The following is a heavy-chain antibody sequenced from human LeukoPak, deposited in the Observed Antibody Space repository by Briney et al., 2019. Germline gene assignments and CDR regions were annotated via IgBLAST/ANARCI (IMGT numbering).Heavy chain of an antibody. CDR1: GFTFSSYS. V-gene: IGHV3-21*01. Sequence: GGSLRLSCAASGFTFSSYSMNWVRQAPGKGLEWVSSISSSSSSYIYYADSVKGRFTISRDNVKNSLYLQMNSLRAEDTAVYYCAREAVAGNNWFDPWGQGTLVTVSS. CDR2: ISSSSSSYI. CDR3: AREAVAGNNWFDP. D-gene: IGHD6-19*01. J-gene: IGHJ5*02.